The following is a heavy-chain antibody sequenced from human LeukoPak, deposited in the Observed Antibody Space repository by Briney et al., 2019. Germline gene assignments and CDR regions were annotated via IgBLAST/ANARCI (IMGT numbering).Heavy chain of an antibody. CDR2: IIPIFGTA. J-gene: IGHJ5*02. V-gene: IGHV1-69*13. CDR1: GGTFSSYA. Sequence: SVKVSCKASGGTFSSYAISWVRQAPGQGLEWMGGIIPIFGTANYAQKFQGRVTITADESTSTAYMELSSLRSEDTAVYYCATCSSTGCHSLDNWFDPWGQGTLVTVSS. D-gene: IGHD2-2*01. CDR3: ATCSSTGCHSLDNWFDP.